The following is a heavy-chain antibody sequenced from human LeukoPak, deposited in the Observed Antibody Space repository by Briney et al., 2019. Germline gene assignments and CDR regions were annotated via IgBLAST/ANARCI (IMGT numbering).Heavy chain of an antibody. CDR3: ARRPFMRGYYYDSSGYYDAFDI. Sequence: SETLSLTCAVYGGSFSGYYWSWIRQPPGKGLEWIGQINHSGSTNYNPSLKSRVTISVDTSKNQFSLKLSSVTAADTAVYYCARRPFMRGYYYDSSGYYDAFDIWGQGTMVTVSS. CDR2: INHSGST. V-gene: IGHV4-34*01. J-gene: IGHJ3*02. D-gene: IGHD3-22*01. CDR1: GGSFSGYY.